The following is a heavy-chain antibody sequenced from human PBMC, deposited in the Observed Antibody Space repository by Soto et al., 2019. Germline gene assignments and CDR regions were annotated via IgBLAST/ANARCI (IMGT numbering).Heavy chain of an antibody. Sequence: GGSLRLSCAASGLTVSSSYMSWVRQAPEKGLQWGSVIYSAGSTYYANSVKGRFTISRDISTNMVYLQMSSLTDEDTAVYYCARAREPEYSSAIFFDFWGQGALVTVSS. V-gene: IGHV3-53*01. CDR1: GLTVSSSY. CDR2: IYSAGST. CDR3: ARAREPEYSSAIFFDF. D-gene: IGHD5-18*01. J-gene: IGHJ4*02.